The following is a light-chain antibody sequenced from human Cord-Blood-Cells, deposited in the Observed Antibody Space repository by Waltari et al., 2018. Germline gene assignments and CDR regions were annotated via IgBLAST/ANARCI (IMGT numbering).Light chain of an antibody. CDR1: NIGSKS. CDR3: QVWDSSSDHVV. J-gene: IGLJ2*01. CDR2: DDS. V-gene: IGLV3-21*03. Sequence: SYVLTQPPSVSVAPGKTARITCGGNNIGSKSVHWYQQKPGQAPVLVVYDDSDRHSGIPERFSGSNSGNTATLTISRVEAGDEADYYGQVWDSSSDHVVFGGGTKLTV.